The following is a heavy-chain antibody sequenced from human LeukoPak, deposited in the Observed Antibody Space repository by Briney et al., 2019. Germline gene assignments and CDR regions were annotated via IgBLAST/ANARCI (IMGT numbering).Heavy chain of an antibody. V-gene: IGHV3-48*03. D-gene: IGHD5-12*01. CDR1: GFTFSSYE. J-gene: IGHJ4*02. CDR2: ISSSGSTI. Sequence: SGGSLRLSCAASGFTFSSYEMNWVRQAPGKGLEWVSYISSSGSTIYYADSVKGRFTISRDNAKNSLYLQMNSLRAEDTAVYYCARGEVRGYSGYDASSSWGPLNWGQGTLVTVSS. CDR3: ARGEVRGYSGYDASSSWGPLN.